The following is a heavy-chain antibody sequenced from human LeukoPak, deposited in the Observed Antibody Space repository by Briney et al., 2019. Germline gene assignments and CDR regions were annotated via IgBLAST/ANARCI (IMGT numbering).Heavy chain of an antibody. D-gene: IGHD3-10*01. CDR2: ISYDGSNK. Sequence: GGSLRLSCAASGFTFSSYAMHWVRQAPGKGLEWVAVISYDGSNKYYADSVKGRFTISRDNSKNTLYLQRNSLRAEDTAVYYCARWERFGEPNGLDYWGQGTLVTVSS. V-gene: IGHV3-30-3*01. CDR3: ARWERFGEPNGLDY. J-gene: IGHJ4*02. CDR1: GFTFSSYA.